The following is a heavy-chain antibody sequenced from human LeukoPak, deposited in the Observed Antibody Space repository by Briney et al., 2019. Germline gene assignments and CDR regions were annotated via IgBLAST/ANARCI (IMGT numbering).Heavy chain of an antibody. CDR3: VRHNYYDTRGYYTLAY. D-gene: IGHD3-22*01. Sequence: GESLKISCKGSGYSFTSYWIGWVRPMPGKGLEWMGIIYPRDSDTRYSPSFQGRVTISADKSINTAYLQWSSLEASDTAIYYCVRHNYYDTRGYYTLAYWGQGTLVTVSS. V-gene: IGHV5-51*01. CDR2: IYPRDSDT. CDR1: GYSFTSYW. J-gene: IGHJ4*02.